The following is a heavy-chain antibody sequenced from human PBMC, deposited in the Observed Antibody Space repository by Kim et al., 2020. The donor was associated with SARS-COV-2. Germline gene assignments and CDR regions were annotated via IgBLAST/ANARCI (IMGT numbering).Heavy chain of an antibody. CDR3: AKGFDYYYYGMDV. CDR1: GFTFDDYA. D-gene: IGHD3-3*01. Sequence: GGSLRLSCAASGFTFDDYAMHWVRQAPGKGLEWVSGISWNSGSIGYADSVKGRFTISRDNAKNSLYLQMNSLRAEYTALYYCAKGFDYYYYGMDVWGQGTTVTVSS. J-gene: IGHJ6*02. CDR2: ISWNSGSI. V-gene: IGHV3-9*01.